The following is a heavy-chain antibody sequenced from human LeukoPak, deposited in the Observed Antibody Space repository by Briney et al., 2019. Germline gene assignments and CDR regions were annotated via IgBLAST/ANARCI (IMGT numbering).Heavy chain of an antibody. V-gene: IGHV4-34*01. D-gene: IGHD2-15*01. CDR2: INHSGST. Sequence: TSETLSLTCAVYGGSFSGYYWSWIRQPPGQGLEWIGEINHSGSTNYNPSLKSRVTISVDTSKNQFSLKLSSVTAADTAVYYCARRMVVPRRAWYFDLWGRGTLVTVSS. J-gene: IGHJ2*01. CDR3: ARRMVVPRRAWYFDL. CDR1: GGSFSGYY.